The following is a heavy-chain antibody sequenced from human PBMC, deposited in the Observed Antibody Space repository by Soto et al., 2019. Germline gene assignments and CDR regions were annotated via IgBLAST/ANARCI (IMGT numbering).Heavy chain of an antibody. CDR1: GFTFSSYA. J-gene: IGHJ4*02. CDR2: ISGSGGST. CDR3: AKDNTDPGIAAAGTLIDY. Sequence: EVQLLESGGGLVQPGGSLRLSCAASGFTFSSYAMSWVRQAPGKGLEWVSAISGSGGSTYYADSVKGRFTISRDNSKNTLYLQMNSLISEDTAAYYCAKDNTDPGIAAAGTLIDYWGQGTLVTVSS. D-gene: IGHD6-13*01. V-gene: IGHV3-23*01.